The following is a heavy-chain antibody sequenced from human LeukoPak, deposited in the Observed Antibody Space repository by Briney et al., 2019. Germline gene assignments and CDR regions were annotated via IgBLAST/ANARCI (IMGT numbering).Heavy chain of an antibody. CDR2: INWDSTST. J-gene: IGHJ4*02. D-gene: IGHD2-8*02. CDR1: GFIFDHFC. CDR3: ARDLKYCTGGMCYFTAVADS. Sequence: GSLRLSCATSGFIFDHFCMNWVREVAGRGLEWVSGINWDSTSTNYVDSVRGRFTISRDNAKNSLYLQMNSLRVEDTAFYYCARDLKYCTGGMCYFTAVADSWGQGTLVTVSS. V-gene: IGHV3-20*04.